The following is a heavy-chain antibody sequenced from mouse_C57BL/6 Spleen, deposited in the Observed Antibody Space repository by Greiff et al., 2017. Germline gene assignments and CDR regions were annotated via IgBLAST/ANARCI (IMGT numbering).Heavy chain of an antibody. D-gene: IGHD1-1*02. Sequence: VQLQQSGPELVKPGASVKISCKASGYAFSSSWMNWVKQRPGKGLEWIGRIYPGDGGTNYNGKFKGKATLTADKSSSTSYMQLSSLTSEDSAVYFCARNTIYCNYGDYWGQGTTLTVSS. CDR1: GYAFSSSW. CDR3: ARNTIYCNYGDY. J-gene: IGHJ2*01. CDR2: IYPGDGGT. V-gene: IGHV1-82*01.